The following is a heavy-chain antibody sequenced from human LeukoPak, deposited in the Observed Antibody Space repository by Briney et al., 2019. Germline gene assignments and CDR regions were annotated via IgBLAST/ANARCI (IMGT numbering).Heavy chain of an antibody. D-gene: IGHD3-10*01. V-gene: IGHV1-69-2*01. J-gene: IGHJ5*02. CDR3: ATDLLWFGETTFDP. CDR2: VDPEDGET. CDR1: GYTFTDYY. Sequence: ASVKVSCKVSGYTFTDYYVHWVQQAPGKGLEWMGLVDPEDGETIYAEKFQGRVTITADTSTDTAYMELSSLRSEDTAVYYCATDLLWFGETTFDPWGQGTLVTVSS.